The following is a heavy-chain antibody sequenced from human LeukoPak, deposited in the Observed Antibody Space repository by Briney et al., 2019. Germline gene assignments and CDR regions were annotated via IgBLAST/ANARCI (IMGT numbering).Heavy chain of an antibody. D-gene: IGHD4-11*01. CDR1: GYTFTSYG. CDR2: ISAYNGNT. Sequence: ATVKVSCKASGYTFTSYGISWVRQAPGQGLEWMGWISAYNGNTNYAQKLQGRVTMTTDTSTSTAYMELRSLRSDDTAVYYCARDREDYSNYNFDYWGQGTLVTVSS. CDR3: ARDREDYSNYNFDY. J-gene: IGHJ4*02. V-gene: IGHV1-18*01.